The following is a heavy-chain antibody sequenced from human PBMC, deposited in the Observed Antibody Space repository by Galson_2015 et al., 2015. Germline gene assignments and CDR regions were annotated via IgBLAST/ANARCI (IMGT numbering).Heavy chain of an antibody. J-gene: IGHJ1*01. CDR2: ISSSSSTI. D-gene: IGHD6-13*01. V-gene: IGHV3-48*01. CDR1: GFTFSSYS. CDR3: ARRSIAAAGRPEYFQH. Sequence: SLRLSCAASGFTFSSYSMNWVRQAPGKGLEWVSYISSSSSTIYYADSVKGRLTISRDNAKNSLYLQMNSLRAEDTAVYYCARRSIAAAGRPEYFQHWGQGTLVTVSS.